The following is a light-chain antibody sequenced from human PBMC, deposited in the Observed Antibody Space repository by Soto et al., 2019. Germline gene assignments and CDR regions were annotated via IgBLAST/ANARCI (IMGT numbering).Light chain of an antibody. J-gene: IGKJ1*01. CDR3: QQYGSSPTT. V-gene: IGKV3-20*01. CDR2: GAS. Sequence: IVLTLSPGTLALSPGERATLSCRASQTVLNNYLTWYQQKPGQAPRRLIFGASFRATGIPDRFSGSGSGTDFTLTISRLEPEDFAVYYCQQYGSSPTTFGQGTKVDIK. CDR1: QTVLNNY.